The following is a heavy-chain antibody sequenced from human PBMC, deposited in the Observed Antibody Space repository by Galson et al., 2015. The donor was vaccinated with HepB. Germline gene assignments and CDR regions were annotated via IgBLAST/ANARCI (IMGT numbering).Heavy chain of an antibody. CDR3: AKEQQQLDYNYYYGMDV. V-gene: IGHV3-30*18. J-gene: IGHJ6*02. CDR2: ISYEGSNK. CDR1: GFTFSDYG. D-gene: IGHD6-13*01. Sequence: SLRLSCAASGFTFSDYGMHWVRQAPGQGLEWVAVISYEGSNKFYVDSVKGRFTISRDNSKNTVYLQMNSLRVEDTAVYYCAKEQQQLDYNYYYGMDVWGQGTTVTVSS.